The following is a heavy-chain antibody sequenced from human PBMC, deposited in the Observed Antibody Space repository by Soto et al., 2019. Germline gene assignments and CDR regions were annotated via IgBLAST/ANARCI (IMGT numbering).Heavy chain of an antibody. CDR3: ARHLPDRPSRYYYGMDV. V-gene: IGHV3-48*03. D-gene: IGHD2-2*01. J-gene: IGHJ6*02. CDR2: ISSSGSTI. Sequence: PGGSLRLSCAASGFTFSSYEMNWVRQAPGKGLEWVSYISSSGSTIYYADSVKGRFTISRDNAKNSLYLQMNSLRAEDTAVYYCARHLPDRPSRYYYGMDVWGQGTTVTVSS. CDR1: GFTFSSYE.